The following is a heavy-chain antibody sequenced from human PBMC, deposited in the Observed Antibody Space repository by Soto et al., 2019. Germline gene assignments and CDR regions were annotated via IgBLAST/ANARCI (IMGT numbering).Heavy chain of an antibody. D-gene: IGHD6-13*01. Sequence: ASVKVSCKVSGYTLTELSIHWVRQAPGKGLEWMGGFDPEDGETIYAQKFQGRVTMTEDTSTDTAYMELSSLRSEDTAVYYCATAPKGTSSSWDILNYWGQGTLVTVSS. J-gene: IGHJ4*02. CDR1: GYTLTELS. V-gene: IGHV1-24*01. CDR2: FDPEDGET. CDR3: ATAPKGTSSSWDILNY.